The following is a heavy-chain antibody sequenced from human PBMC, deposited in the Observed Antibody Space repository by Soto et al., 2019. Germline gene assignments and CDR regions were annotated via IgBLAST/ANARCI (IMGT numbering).Heavy chain of an antibody. CDR1: GFSFNTSG. CDR3: ATKVRVTNYLYYGMDV. Sequence: GGSLRLSCADSGFSFNTSGMHWVRQAPGKGLEWVAVIAFDGSQEFYGDSVRGRFTISRDNSKNTLFLQMKSLTPEDTAVYYCATKVRVTNYLYYGMDVWGQGTTVTVSS. CDR2: IAFDGSQE. D-gene: IGHD2-21*02. J-gene: IGHJ6*02. V-gene: IGHV3-30*03.